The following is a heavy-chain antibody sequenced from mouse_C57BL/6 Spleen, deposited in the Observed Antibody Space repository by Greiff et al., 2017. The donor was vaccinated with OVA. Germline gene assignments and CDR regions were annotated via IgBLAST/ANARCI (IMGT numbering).Heavy chain of an antibody. Sequence: VQLQQSGTELVKPGASVKLSCKASGYTFTSYWMHWVKQRPGQGLEWIGNINPSNGGTNYNEKFKSKATLTVDKSSSTAYMQLSSLTSEDSAVYYCARGGTLYYGSSEGAYWGQGTLVTVSA. CDR2: INPSNGGT. V-gene: IGHV1-53*01. CDR1: GYTFTSYW. D-gene: IGHD1-1*01. J-gene: IGHJ3*01. CDR3: ARGGTLYYGSSEGAY.